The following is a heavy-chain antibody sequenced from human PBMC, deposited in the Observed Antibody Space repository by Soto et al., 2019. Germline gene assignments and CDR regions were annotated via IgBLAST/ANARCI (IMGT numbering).Heavy chain of an antibody. Sequence: SETLSLTCTVSGGSISGSIYYWGWIRHPPGKGLEWIGSIYYSGSTYYNPSLKSRVTISVDTSKNQFSLKLSSVTAADTAVYYCARHPASGSSWAIYYYYGMDVWGQGTTVTVSS. D-gene: IGHD6-13*01. CDR1: GGSISGSIYY. V-gene: IGHV4-39*01. CDR2: IYYSGST. J-gene: IGHJ6*02. CDR3: ARHPASGSSWAIYYYYGMDV.